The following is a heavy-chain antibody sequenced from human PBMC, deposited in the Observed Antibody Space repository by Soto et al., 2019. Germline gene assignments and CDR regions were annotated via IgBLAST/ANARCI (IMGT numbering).Heavy chain of an antibody. Sequence: QVQLVESGGGVVQPGRSLRLSCAASGFTFSSYGMHWVRQAPGKGLEWVAVISYDGSNKYYADSVKGRFTISRDNSKNTLYLQMNSLRAEDTAVYYCAKGPGPRYCGGDCYPPFEYWGQGSLVTVSS. V-gene: IGHV3-30*18. D-gene: IGHD2-21*02. CDR2: ISYDGSNK. CDR3: AKGPGPRYCGGDCYPPFEY. CDR1: GFTFSSYG. J-gene: IGHJ4*02.